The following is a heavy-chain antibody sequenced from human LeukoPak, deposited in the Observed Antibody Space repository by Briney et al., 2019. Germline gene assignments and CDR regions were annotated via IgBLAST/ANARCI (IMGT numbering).Heavy chain of an antibody. Sequence: GGSLRLSCAASGFTFTNNFMSWVRQAPGKGLEWVASISASGVNTYYADSLKGRFTISRDNSRNTLYLRMSSLRVEDTALYYCANNQWELPYWGQGTLVTVSS. J-gene: IGHJ4*02. V-gene: IGHV3-23*01. D-gene: IGHD1-26*01. CDR1: GFTFTNNF. CDR2: ISASGVNT. CDR3: ANNQWELPY.